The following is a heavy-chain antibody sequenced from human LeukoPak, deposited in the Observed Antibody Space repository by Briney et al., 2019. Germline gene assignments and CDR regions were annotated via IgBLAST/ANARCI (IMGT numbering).Heavy chain of an antibody. V-gene: IGHV1-69*04. J-gene: IGHJ4*02. Sequence: SVKVSCKASGGTFSSYAISWVRQAPGQGLEWMGRIIPILGIANYAQKFQGRVTITADKSTSTAYMELSSLRSEDTAVYYCARDDGYNPPVFDYWGQGTLVTVSS. CDR1: GGTFSSYA. CDR3: ARDDGYNPPVFDY. D-gene: IGHD5-24*01. CDR2: IIPILGIA.